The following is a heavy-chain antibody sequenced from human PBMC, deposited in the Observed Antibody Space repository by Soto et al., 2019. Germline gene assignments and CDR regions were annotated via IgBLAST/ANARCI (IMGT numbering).Heavy chain of an antibody. CDR2: INAGNGNT. J-gene: IGHJ6*02. CDR3: ARDLDSSSWYDPYYYGMDV. CDR1: GYTFTSYA. Sequence: ASVKVSCKASGYTFTSYAMHWVRQAPGQRLEWMGWINAGNGNTKYSQKFQGRVTITRDTSANTAYMELSSLRSEDTAVYYCARDLDSSSWYDPYYYGMDVWGQGTTVTVSS. D-gene: IGHD6-13*01. V-gene: IGHV1-3*01.